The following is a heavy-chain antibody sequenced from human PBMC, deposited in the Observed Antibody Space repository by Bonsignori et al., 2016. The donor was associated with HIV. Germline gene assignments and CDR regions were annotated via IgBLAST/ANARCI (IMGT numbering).Heavy chain of an antibody. CDR2: VRPTGDM. V-gene: IGHV4-34*01. D-gene: IGHD1-1*01. CDR3: ARQLGTEACR. Sequence: QIRQWGPGLLKPSETLSLTCVVDGGSFSGQFWGWVRQSPGRGLEWMGGVRPTGDMNYNPALLGRATISVDSYGNQFSLRLISVTAADTAVYYCARQLGTEACRWGPGTLVTVSS. CDR1: GGSFSGQF. J-gene: IGHJ1*01.